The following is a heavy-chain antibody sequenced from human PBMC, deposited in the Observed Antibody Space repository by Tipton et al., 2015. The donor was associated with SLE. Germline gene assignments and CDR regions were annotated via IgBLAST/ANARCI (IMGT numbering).Heavy chain of an antibody. CDR3: ARHGRIYDFWTSLDV. D-gene: IGHD3-3*01. Sequence: TLSLTCTVSGVSISSGSYYWGWIRQPAGKGLEWIGHIYTSGTTNYNPSLKSRVSLSVDMSKNQFSLKLSSATAADTAVYYCARHGRIYDFWTSLDVWGQGTTVTVSS. CDR1: GVSISSGSYY. CDR2: IYTSGTT. V-gene: IGHV4-61*09. J-gene: IGHJ6*02.